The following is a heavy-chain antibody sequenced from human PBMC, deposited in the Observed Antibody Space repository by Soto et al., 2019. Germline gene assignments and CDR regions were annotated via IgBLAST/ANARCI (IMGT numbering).Heavy chain of an antibody. CDR3: ARQIYDSDTGPNFQYYFDS. V-gene: IGHV5-10-1*01. Sequence: HGESLKISCKGSGYIFAGYWITWVRQKPGKGLEWMGRIDPSDSQTYYSPSFRGHVTISVTKSITTVFLQWSSLRASDTAMYYCARQIYDSDTGPNFQYYFDSWGQGTPVTVSS. CDR2: IDPSDSQT. D-gene: IGHD3-22*01. J-gene: IGHJ4*02. CDR1: GYIFAGYW.